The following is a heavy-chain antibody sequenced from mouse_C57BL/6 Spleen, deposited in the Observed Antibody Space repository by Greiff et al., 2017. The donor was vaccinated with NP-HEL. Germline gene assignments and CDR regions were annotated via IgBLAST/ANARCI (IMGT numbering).Heavy chain of an antibody. D-gene: IGHD3-2*02. J-gene: IGHJ2*01. CDR1: GYTFTSYW. CDR2: IDPSDSYT. CDR3: ARVLDSSGSDD. V-gene: IGHV1-69*01. Sequence: QVQLQQPGAELVMPGASVKLSCKASGYTFTSYWMHWVKQRPGQGLEWIGEIDPSDSYTNYNQKFKGKSTLTVDKSSSTAYMQLSSLTSEDSAVYYCARVLDSSGSDDWGQGTTLTVSS.